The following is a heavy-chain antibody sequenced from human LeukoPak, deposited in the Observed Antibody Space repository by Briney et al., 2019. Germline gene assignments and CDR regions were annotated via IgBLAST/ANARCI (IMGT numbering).Heavy chain of an antibody. J-gene: IGHJ4*02. CDR2: ISDGDGST. CDR3: AKGHSSTWFGSFNY. V-gene: IGHV3-23*01. D-gene: IGHD6-13*01. CDR1: GFTFHDYA. Sequence: GGSLRLSCAASGFTFHDYAMSWVRQPPGKGLEWVSLISDGDGSTHYADSVKGRFTISRDNSKNMLYLQMNSLRADDTAVYYCAKGHSSTWFGSFNYWGQGTLVTVSS.